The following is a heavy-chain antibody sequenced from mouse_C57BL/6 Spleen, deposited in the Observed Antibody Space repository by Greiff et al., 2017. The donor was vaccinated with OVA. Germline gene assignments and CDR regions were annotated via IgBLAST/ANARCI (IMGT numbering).Heavy chain of an antibody. CDR2: IYPGDGDT. Sequence: QVQLQQSGPELVKPGASVKISCKASGYAFSSSWMNWVKQRPGKGLEWIGRIYPGDGDTNYNGKFKGKATLTADKSSSTAYMQLSSLTSEDSAVYFCARVYDYEGFADWGQGTLVTVSA. J-gene: IGHJ3*01. V-gene: IGHV1-82*01. D-gene: IGHD2-4*01. CDR3: ARVYDYEGFAD. CDR1: GYAFSSSW.